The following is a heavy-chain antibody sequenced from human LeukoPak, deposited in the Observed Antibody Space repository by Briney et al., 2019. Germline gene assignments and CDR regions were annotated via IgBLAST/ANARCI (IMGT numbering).Heavy chain of an antibody. CDR1: GGSISSYY. CDR2: IYYSGST. Sequence: PSETLSLTCTVSGGSISSYYWSWIRQPPGKGLEWIGYIYYSGSTNYNPSLKSRVTISVDTSKNQFSLKLSSVTAADTAVYYCARDSSSGLYWFDPWGQGTLVTVSS. CDR3: ARDSSSGLYWFDP. V-gene: IGHV4-59*01. D-gene: IGHD6-19*01. J-gene: IGHJ5*02.